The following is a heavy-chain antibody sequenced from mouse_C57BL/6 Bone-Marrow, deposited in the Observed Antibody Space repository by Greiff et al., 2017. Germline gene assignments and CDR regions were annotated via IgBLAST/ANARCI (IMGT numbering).Heavy chain of an antibody. Sequence: EVKLQESGEGLVKPGGSLKLSCAASGFTFSSYAMSWVRQTPEKRLEWVAYISSGGDYIYYADTVKGRFTISRDNARNTLYLQMSSLKSEDTAMYYCTISVGLLWYFDDWGQGTTLTVAS. CDR2: ISSGGDYI. J-gene: IGHJ2*01. CDR1: GFTFSSYA. V-gene: IGHV5-9-1*02. D-gene: IGHD1-1*02. CDR3: TISVGLLWYFDD.